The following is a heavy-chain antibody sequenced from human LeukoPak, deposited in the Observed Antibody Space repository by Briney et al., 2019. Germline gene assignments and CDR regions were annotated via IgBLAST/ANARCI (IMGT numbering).Heavy chain of an antibody. D-gene: IGHD3-22*01. CDR2: ISGYNGNT. CDR3: ARAAISKDSSGYFY. CDR1: GYTFTSYG. Sequence: GASVKVSCKASGYTFTSYGISWVRQAPGQGLEWMGWISGYNGNTNHAQKLQGRVTMTTDTSTSTAYMELRSLRSDDTAVYYCARAAISKDSSGYFYWGQGTLVTVSS. J-gene: IGHJ4*02. V-gene: IGHV1-18*01.